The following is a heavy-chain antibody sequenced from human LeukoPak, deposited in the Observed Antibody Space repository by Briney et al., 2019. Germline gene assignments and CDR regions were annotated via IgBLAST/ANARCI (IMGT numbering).Heavy chain of an antibody. J-gene: IGHJ5*02. CDR1: GGSFSGYY. V-gene: IGHV4-34*01. CDR2: INHSGST. D-gene: IGHD2-2*01. CDR3: ARLVSGTRIVVVPAARWFDP. Sequence: PETLSLTCAVYGGSFSGYYWSWIRQPPGKGLEWIGEINHSGSTNYNPSLKSRVTISVDTSKNQFSLKLSSVTAADTAVYYCARLVSGTRIVVVPAARWFDPWGQGTLVTVSS.